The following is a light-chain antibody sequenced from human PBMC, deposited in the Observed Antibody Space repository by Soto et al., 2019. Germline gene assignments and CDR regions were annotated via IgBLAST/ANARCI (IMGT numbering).Light chain of an antibody. CDR1: DSDVGSHNL. V-gene: IGLV2-14*02. Sequence: QSVLTQPASVSASPGQSITISCTGTDSDVGSHNLVSWYQQHPDKAPKLMIYEVSNRPSGVSNRFSGSKSVNTATLTISGLQADDEADYYCSSYTSSSTRVFGTGTKVTVL. J-gene: IGLJ1*01. CDR3: SSYTSSSTRV. CDR2: EVS.